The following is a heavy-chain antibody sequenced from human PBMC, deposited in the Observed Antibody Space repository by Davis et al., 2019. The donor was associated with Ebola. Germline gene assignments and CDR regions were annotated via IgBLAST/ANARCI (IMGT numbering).Heavy chain of an antibody. CDR1: GYTFTGYY. Sequence: AASVKVSCKASGYTFTGYYMHWVRQAPGQGLEWMGRINPYSGGTNYAQRFQGRVTMTTDTSTSTAYMEVGSLRSDDTAVYYCARAQFPTTSDHWGQGTLVTVSS. J-gene: IGHJ4*02. D-gene: IGHD1-1*01. CDR3: ARAQFPTTSDH. V-gene: IGHV1-2*06. CDR2: INPYSGGT.